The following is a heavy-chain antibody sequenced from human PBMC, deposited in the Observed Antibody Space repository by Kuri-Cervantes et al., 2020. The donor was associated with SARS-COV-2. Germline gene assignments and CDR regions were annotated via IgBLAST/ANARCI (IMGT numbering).Heavy chain of an antibody. CDR1: GYTFTSYY. CDR3: ARGSSGWFPYYYFDY. J-gene: IGHJ4*02. D-gene: IGHD6-19*01. Sequence: ASVKVSCKASGYTFTSYYMHWVRQAPGQGLEWMGIINPCGGSTSYAQKFQGRVTITRNTSISTAYMELSSLRSEDTAVYYCARGSSGWFPYYYFDYWGQGTLVTVSS. V-gene: IGHV1-46*01. CDR2: INPCGGST.